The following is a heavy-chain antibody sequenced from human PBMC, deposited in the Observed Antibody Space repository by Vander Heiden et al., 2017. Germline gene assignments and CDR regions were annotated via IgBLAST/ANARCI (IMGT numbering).Heavy chain of an antibody. D-gene: IGHD6-19*01. CDR3: TRGSGWYTFDY. CDR2: INPSGGST. CDR1: GYTFTTYY. J-gene: IGHJ4*01. Sequence: QVQLVQSGGEVKNTGASVNDSCKASGYTFTTYYIHWVRQAPGQGLEWMGIINPSGGSTTYSQMFQGRVTMTRDTSTSTVYMELSSLRSEDTAVYYCTRGSGWYTFDYWGQEPWSPSPQ. V-gene: IGHV1-46*03.